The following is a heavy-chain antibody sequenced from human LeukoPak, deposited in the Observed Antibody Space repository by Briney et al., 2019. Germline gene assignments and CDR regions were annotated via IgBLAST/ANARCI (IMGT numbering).Heavy chain of an antibody. Sequence: SETLSLTCTVSGGSISSSSYYWGWIRQPPGKGLEWIGSIYYSGSTYYNPSLKSRVTISVDTSKNQFSLKLSSVPAADTAVYYCARGPPVPGWADYGDYDLPRLTHAFDIWGQGTMVTVSS. V-gene: IGHV4-39*07. CDR3: ARGPPVPGWADYGDYDLPRLTHAFDI. CDR2: IYYSGST. D-gene: IGHD4-17*01. J-gene: IGHJ3*02. CDR1: GGSISSSSYY.